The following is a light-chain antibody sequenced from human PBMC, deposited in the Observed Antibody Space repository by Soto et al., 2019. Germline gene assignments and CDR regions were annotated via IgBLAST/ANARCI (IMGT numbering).Light chain of an antibody. J-gene: IGKJ1*01. CDR3: QQRSNWPGT. CDR2: GAS. Sequence: EIVLTQSPGTLSLSPGERATLSCRASQSVSNNYLAWYQQKPGQAPRLLIYGASNRATGIPARFSGSGSGTDFTLTISSLEPEDFAVYYCQQRSNWPGTFGQGTKVDI. CDR1: QSVSNNY. V-gene: IGKV3-11*01.